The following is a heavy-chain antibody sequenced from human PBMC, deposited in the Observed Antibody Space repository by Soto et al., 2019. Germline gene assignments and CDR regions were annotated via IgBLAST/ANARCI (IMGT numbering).Heavy chain of an antibody. CDR1: GFTFSSYA. Sequence: GGSLRLSCVASGFTFSSYAMHWVRQAPGKGLEWVAVISYDGSNKYYADPVKGRFTISRDNSKNTLYLQMNSLRAEDTAVYYCARDQGDIVVVPAATIDYWGQGTLVTVSS. V-gene: IGHV3-30-3*01. J-gene: IGHJ4*02. CDR3: ARDQGDIVVVPAATIDY. D-gene: IGHD2-2*01. CDR2: ISYDGSNK.